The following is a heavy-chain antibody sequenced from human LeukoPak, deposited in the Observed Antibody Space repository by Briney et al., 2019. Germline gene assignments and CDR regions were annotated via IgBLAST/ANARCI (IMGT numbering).Heavy chain of an antibody. CDR3: AREPSITMIATWRAFDI. V-gene: IGHV1-69*01. CDR1: GGTFSSYA. CDR2: IIPIFGTA. J-gene: IGHJ3*02. D-gene: IGHD3-22*01. Sequence: SVKVSCKASGGTFSSYAISWVRQAPGQGLEWVGGIIPIFGTANYAQKFQGRVTITADESTSTAYMELSSLRSEDTAVYYCAREPSITMIATWRAFDIWGQGTMVTVSS.